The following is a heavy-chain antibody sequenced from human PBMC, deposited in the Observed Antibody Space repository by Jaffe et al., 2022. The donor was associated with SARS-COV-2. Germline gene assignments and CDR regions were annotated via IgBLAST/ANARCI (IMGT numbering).Heavy chain of an antibody. Sequence: EVQLVESGGGLVQPGGSLRLSCAASGFTFSSYWMSWVRQAPGKGLEWVANIKQDGSEKYYVDSVKGRFTISRDNAKNSLYLQMNSLRAEDTAVYYCARVPFSFYSNQRPYFDYWGQGTLVTVSS. V-gene: IGHV3-7*01. CDR2: IKQDGSEK. J-gene: IGHJ4*02. CDR3: ARVPFSFYSNQRPYFDY. CDR1: GFTFSSYW. D-gene: IGHD4-4*01.